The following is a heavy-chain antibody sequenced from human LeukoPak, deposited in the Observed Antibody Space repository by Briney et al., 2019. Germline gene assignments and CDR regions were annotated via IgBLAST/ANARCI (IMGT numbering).Heavy chain of an antibody. V-gene: IGHV7-4-1*02. CDR2: INTNTGNP. J-gene: IGHJ4*02. CDR3: AIGTFKYQLLRFLDY. Sequence: ASVKVSCTASGYTFTSYAMNWVRQAPGQGLEWMGWINTNTGNPTYAQGFTGRFVFSLDTSVSTAYLQISSLKAEDTAVYYCAIGTFKYQLLRFLDYWGQGTLVTVSS. CDR1: GYTFTSYA. D-gene: IGHD2-2*01.